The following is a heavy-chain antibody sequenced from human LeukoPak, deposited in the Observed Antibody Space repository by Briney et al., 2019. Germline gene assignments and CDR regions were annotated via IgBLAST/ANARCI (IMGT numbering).Heavy chain of an antibody. CDR1: GFTFSSYA. V-gene: IGHV3-23*01. CDR2: ISGTGSST. D-gene: IGHD2-2*02. J-gene: IGHJ5*02. CDR3: AKASVAIPQYCNS. Sequence: PGGSLRLSCAASGFTFSSYAMGWVRQAPGKGLEWVSTISGTGSSTYYADSAKGRFTISRDNSKDTLFLQLNSLTAADTAMYFCAKASVAIPQYCNSWGQGTLVTVSS.